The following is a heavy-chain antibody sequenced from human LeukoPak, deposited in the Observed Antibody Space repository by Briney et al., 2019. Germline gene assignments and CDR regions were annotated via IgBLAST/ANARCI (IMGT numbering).Heavy chain of an antibody. J-gene: IGHJ4*02. D-gene: IGHD1-1*01. Sequence: GGSLRLSCATSGFNFDDYGMSWVRQVPGKGLEWVAVLSDDGNKEYYADSVKGRFTISRDNSKNTLYLQMNSLSAEDTAVYYCAKVGTNFLRYHFDSWGRGTLVTVSS. CDR2: LSDDGNKE. CDR3: AKVGTNFLRYHFDS. CDR1: GFNFDDYG. V-gene: IGHV3-30*18.